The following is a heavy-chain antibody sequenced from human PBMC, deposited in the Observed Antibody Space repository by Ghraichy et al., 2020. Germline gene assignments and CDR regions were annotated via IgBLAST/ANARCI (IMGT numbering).Heavy chain of an antibody. CDR2: ISWDGGST. Sequence: GGSLRLSCAASGFTFDDYTMHWVRQAPGKGLEWVSLISWDGGSTYYADSVKGRFTISRDNSKNSLYLQMNSLRTEDTALYYCAKGEWELHGIVDYWGQGTLVTVSS. CDR1: GFTFDDYT. V-gene: IGHV3-43*01. CDR3: AKGEWELHGIVDY. D-gene: IGHD1-26*01. J-gene: IGHJ4*02.